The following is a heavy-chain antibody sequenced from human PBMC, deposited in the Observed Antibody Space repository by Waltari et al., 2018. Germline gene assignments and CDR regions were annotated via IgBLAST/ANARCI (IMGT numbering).Heavy chain of an antibody. V-gene: IGHV4-39*07. CDR3: ARMVRGYCSSTSCHTDH. CDR1: GGSISSSSYY. CDR2: IYYSGST. D-gene: IGHD2-2*01. J-gene: IGHJ4*02. Sequence: QLQLQESGPGLVKPSETLSLTCTVSGGSISSSSYYWGWVRQPPGKGLEWIGSIYYSGSTYYNPALKSLVTISVDTSKNQFSLRVSSVTAADTAVFYCARMVRGYCSSTSCHTDHWGQGTLVTVSS.